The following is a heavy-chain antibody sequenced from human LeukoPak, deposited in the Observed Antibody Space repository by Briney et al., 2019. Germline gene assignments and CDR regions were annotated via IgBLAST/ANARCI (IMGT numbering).Heavy chain of an antibody. D-gene: IGHD1-26*01. CDR2: ISWDGGST. CDR3: AKASGTYLYYFDY. CDR1: EFSVGSNY. J-gene: IGHJ4*02. Sequence: GGSLRLSCAASEFSVGSNYMTWVRQAPGKGLEWVSLISWDGGSTYYADSVKGRFTFSRDNSKNSLYLQMNSLRAEDTALYYCAKASGTYLYYFDYWGQGTLVTVSS. V-gene: IGHV3-43D*03.